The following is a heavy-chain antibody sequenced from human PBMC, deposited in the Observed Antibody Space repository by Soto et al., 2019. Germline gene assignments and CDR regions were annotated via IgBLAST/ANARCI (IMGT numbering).Heavy chain of an antibody. J-gene: IGHJ6*02. CDR3: GRCRTDSYAMDV. Sequence: GASVKVSCKVSGGSFSSFSINWVRQAPGQRFEWMGGIIPIFGTANYAQKFQGRVTITADESTSTAYMELSSLRSEDTAVYYCGRCRTDSYAMDVWGQGTTVTVSS. V-gene: IGHV1-69*13. CDR2: IIPIFGTA. CDR1: GGSFSSFS.